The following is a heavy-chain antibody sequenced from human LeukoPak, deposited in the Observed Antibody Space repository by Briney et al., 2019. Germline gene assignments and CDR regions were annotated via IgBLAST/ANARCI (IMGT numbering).Heavy chain of an antibody. J-gene: IGHJ3*02. D-gene: IGHD2-2*01. Sequence: GGSLRLSCVASGFTFSNYGVHWVRQAPGKGLEWVAIIWSDGSNKYYADSVKGRFTISRDNSKNTLYLQMNSLRAEDTAVYYCATRRGYCSSTSCYLYAFDIWGQGTMVTVSS. CDR1: GFTFSNYG. CDR3: ATRRGYCSSTSCYLYAFDI. CDR2: IWSDGSNK. V-gene: IGHV3-33*01.